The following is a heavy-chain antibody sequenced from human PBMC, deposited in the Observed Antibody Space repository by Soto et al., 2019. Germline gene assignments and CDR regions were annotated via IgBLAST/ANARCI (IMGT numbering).Heavy chain of an antibody. V-gene: IGHV3-30*18. CDR3: AKDPSRLVMILDH. D-gene: IGHD3-9*01. Sequence: QVQLVESGGGVVQPGKSLRLSCAASGFSFSSHGMHWVRQAPGKGLEWVAVITYDGSLKYYADSVKGRFTISRDNSKNMLYLQMNSLRAEDTAVYYCAKDPSRLVMILDHWGQGILVTVSS. CDR1: GFSFSSHG. J-gene: IGHJ4*02. CDR2: ITYDGSLK.